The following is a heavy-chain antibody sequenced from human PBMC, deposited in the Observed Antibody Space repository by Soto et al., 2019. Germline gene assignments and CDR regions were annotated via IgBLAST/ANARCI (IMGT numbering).Heavy chain of an antibody. CDR1: GFTLSGYV. CDR2: ISYDGSDK. V-gene: IGHV3-30-3*01. J-gene: IGHJ6*02. CDR3: ATVRKWGHRYGIVV. Sequence: GGALRLSCAASGFTLSGYVLHLVRQSPGKGLEWVALISYDGSDKNYGDSVKGRFTISRDNSKNTLYLQMDSLRAEDTAMYYCATVRKWGHRYGIVVCGPGIPLTGS. D-gene: IGHD1-26*01.